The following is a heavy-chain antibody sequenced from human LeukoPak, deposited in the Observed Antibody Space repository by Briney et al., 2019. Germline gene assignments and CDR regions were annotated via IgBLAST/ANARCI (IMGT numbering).Heavy chain of an antibody. V-gene: IGHV3-23*01. CDR1: GFTFSSYG. D-gene: IGHD2-2*01. CDR2: ISGSGGST. J-gene: IGHJ5*02. Sequence: GGSLRLSCAASGFTFSSYGMSWVRQAPGKGLEWVSAISGSGGSTYYADSVKGRFTISRDNSKNTLYLQMNSLRAEDTAVYYCASNEVPAAMDRWEDNWFGPWGQGTLVTVSS. CDR3: ASNEVPAAMDRWEDNWFGP.